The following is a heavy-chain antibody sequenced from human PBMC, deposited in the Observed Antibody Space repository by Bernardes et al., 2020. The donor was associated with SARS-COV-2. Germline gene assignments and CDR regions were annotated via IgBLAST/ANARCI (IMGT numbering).Heavy chain of an antibody. CDR1: GFTFHTSA. CDR3: ARAPITMVRGIELNY. Sequence: GGTLHLSCVGSGFTFHTSALYWVRQDPGPGLAYVSALSYNGGSAYYADSVKGRFTISRDNSQNTLFLQMRSLRVEDMAVYYCARAPITMVRGIELNYWGQGTLVTVSS. D-gene: IGHD3-10*01. CDR2: LSYNGGSA. J-gene: IGHJ4*02. V-gene: IGHV3-64*02.